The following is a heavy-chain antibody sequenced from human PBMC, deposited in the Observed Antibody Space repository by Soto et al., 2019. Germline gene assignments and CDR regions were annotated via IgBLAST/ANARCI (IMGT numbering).Heavy chain of an antibody. V-gene: IGHV1-69*01. CDR2: IIPIFGTA. D-gene: IGHD6-19*01. Sequence: QVQLVQSGAEVKKPGSSVKVSCKASGGTFSSYAISWVRQAPGQGLEWMGGIIPIFGTANYAQKFQGRVTITADESTSTAYMELSSLRSEDTAVYYCARSGYSSGWPHSDGMDVWGQGTTVTVSS. CDR3: ARSGYSSGWPHSDGMDV. CDR1: GGTFSSYA. J-gene: IGHJ6*02.